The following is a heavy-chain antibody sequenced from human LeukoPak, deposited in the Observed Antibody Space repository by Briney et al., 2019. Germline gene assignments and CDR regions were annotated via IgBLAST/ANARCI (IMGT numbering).Heavy chain of an antibody. V-gene: IGHV1-3*04. CDR1: GYTLSQYA. CDR2: INSGNSNT. J-gene: IGHJ6*02. Sequence: ASVKVSCKASGYTLSQYAMHWVRQAPGQRPEWMGWINSGNSNTKYDQKFQGRVTITRDTSANTAYMELSSLRSEDTAAYYCARGNYYDSSGYYFHYGMDVWGQGTTVTVSS. D-gene: IGHD3-22*01. CDR3: ARGNYYDSSGYYFHYGMDV.